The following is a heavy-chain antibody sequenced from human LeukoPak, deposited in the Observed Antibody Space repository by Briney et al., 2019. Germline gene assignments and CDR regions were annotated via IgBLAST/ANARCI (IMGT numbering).Heavy chain of an antibody. V-gene: IGHV4-34*01. Sequence: SETLSLTCAVYGGSFSGYYWSWIRQPPGKGLEWIGEINHSGSTNYNPSLKSRVTISVDTSKNQFSLKLSSVTAADTAVYYCATSLGELSAVDYWGQGTLVTVSS. CDR3: ATSLGELSAVDY. CDR1: GGSFSGYY. J-gene: IGHJ4*02. CDR2: INHSGST. D-gene: IGHD3-16*02.